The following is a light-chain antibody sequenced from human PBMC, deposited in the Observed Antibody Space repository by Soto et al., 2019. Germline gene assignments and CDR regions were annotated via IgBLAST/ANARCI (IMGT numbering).Light chain of an antibody. CDR3: MQATQPYT. Sequence: DTVMTQTPLSLRVTLGQPASISCRSSQSLVHRDGNTYLSWLQQRPGQPPRLLIYMISNRFSGVPDRFSGSGAGTAFTLKISRVEAEDVGVYYCMQATQPYTFGQGTKLEIK. CDR2: MIS. J-gene: IGKJ2*01. CDR1: QSLVHRDGNTY. V-gene: IGKV2-24*01.